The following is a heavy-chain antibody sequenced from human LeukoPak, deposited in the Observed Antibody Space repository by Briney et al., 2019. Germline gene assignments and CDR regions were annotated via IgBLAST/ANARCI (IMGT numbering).Heavy chain of an antibody. D-gene: IGHD6-13*01. Sequence: SETLPLTCAVYGGSFSAYYWSWIRQPPGKGLEWIGEINHSGSTNYNPSLKSRVTISVDTSKNQFSLKLSSVTAADTAVYYCAKLGDLWGQGTLVTVSS. J-gene: IGHJ5*02. V-gene: IGHV4-34*01. CDR1: GGSFSAYY. CDR2: INHSGST. CDR3: AKLGDL.